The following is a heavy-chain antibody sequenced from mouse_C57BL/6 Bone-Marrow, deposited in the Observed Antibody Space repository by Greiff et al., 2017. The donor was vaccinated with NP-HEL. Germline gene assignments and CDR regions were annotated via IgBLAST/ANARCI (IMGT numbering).Heavy chain of an antibody. D-gene: IGHD2-1*01. CDR2: ISSGSSTI. CDR1: GFTFSDYG. CDR3: AREGIYYGNWFAY. Sequence: EVQGVESGGGLVKPGGSLKLSCAASGFTFSDYGMHWVRQAPEKGLEWVAYISSGSSTIYYADTVKGRFTISRDNAKNTLFLQMTSLRSEDTAMYYCAREGIYYGNWFAYWGQGTLVTVSA. J-gene: IGHJ3*01. V-gene: IGHV5-17*01.